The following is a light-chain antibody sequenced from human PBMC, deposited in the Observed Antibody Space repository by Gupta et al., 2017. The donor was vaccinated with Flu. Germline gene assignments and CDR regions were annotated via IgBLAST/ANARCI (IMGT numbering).Light chain of an antibody. CDR1: SSDVGGYNY. CDR2: EVS. V-gene: IGLV2-14*01. CDR3: SSYTSSITLE. J-gene: IGLJ3*02. Sequence: SITISCTRTSSDVGGYNYISWYQQHPGKVPKLMIYEVSKRPAGVANRFSGSKSGNTASLTISGLQAEDEADYYCSSYTSSITLEFGGGTKVTVL.